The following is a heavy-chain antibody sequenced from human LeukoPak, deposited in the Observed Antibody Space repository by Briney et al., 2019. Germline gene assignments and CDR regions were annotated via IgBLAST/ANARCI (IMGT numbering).Heavy chain of an antibody. Sequence: GGSLRLSCAASGFTVSSNYMSWVRQAPGKGLEWVSVIYSGGSTYYADSVEGRFTISRDNTKNTLYLQMNSLRAEDTAVYYCARSRVGTGGVFDYWGQGTLVTVSS. J-gene: IGHJ4*02. V-gene: IGHV3-53*01. CDR1: GFTVSSNY. CDR2: IYSGGST. D-gene: IGHD1-1*01. CDR3: ARSRVGTGGVFDY.